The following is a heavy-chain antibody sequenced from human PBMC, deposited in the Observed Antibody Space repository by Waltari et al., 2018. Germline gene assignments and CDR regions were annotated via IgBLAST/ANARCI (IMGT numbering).Heavy chain of an antibody. J-gene: IGHJ4*02. CDR1: GGSLRSTNW. D-gene: IGHD6-25*01. CDR3: PRDAIRAALDH. V-gene: IGHV4-4*02. CDR2: IYHNGST. Sequence: QVQLQESGPGLVKPSGTLSLTCAVSGGSLRSTNWWSWVRQPPGRGLEWIGEIYHNGSTSYNPSLGRRVTVSVDKSKNQFSLKVTSVTAADTAVYYCPRDAIRAALDHWGPGILVTVSS.